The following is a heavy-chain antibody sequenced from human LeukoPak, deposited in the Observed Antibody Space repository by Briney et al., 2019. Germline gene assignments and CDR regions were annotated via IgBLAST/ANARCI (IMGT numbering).Heavy chain of an antibody. CDR3: ARKATTGPTKAAFDI. V-gene: IGHV4-28*05. D-gene: IGHD4-17*01. CDR1: GYSISSSNY. J-gene: IGHJ3*02. CDR2: IYYSGSI. Sequence: PSETLSLTCAVSGYSISSSNYWAWIRQPPGKGLEWIGHIYYSGSIHYNPSLKSRVTMSVDTSKNQFSLKLSSVTAVDTAVYYCARKATTGPTKAAFDIWGQGTMVTVSS.